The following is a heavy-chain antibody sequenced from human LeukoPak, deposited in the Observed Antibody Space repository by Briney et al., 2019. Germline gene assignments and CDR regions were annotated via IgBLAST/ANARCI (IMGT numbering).Heavy chain of an antibody. V-gene: IGHV4-39*01. Sequence: SETLSLTCTVSGGSISSSSYYWGWIRQPPGKGLEWIGSIYYSGSTYYNQSLKSRVTISVDTSKNQFSLKLSSVTAADTAVYYCARHFRYSYGYVDYWGQGTLVTVSS. CDR2: IYYSGST. CDR3: ARHFRYSYGYVDY. CDR1: GGSISSSSYY. J-gene: IGHJ4*02. D-gene: IGHD5-18*01.